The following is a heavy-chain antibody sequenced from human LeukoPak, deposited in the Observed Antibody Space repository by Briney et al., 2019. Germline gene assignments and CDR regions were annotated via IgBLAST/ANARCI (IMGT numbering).Heavy chain of an antibody. V-gene: IGHV4-30-2*01. J-gene: IGHJ4*02. D-gene: IGHD6-13*01. CDR2: IYHSGST. Sequence: PSQTLSLTCAVSGGSISSGGYSWSWIRQPPGTGLEWIGYIYHSGSTYYNPSLKSRVTISVDRSKNQFSLKLSSVTAADTAVYYCASSIAAAGLFDYWGQGTLVTVSS. CDR1: GGSISSGGYS. CDR3: ASSIAAAGLFDY.